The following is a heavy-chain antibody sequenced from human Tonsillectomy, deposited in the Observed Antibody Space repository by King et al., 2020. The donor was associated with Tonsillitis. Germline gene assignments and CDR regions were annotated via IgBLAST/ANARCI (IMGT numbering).Heavy chain of an antibody. CDR2: IYPGDSDT. D-gene: IGHD2-2*01. Sequence: VQLVESGAEVKKPGESLKISCKVSGYSFTSYWIGWVRQMPGKGLEWMGVIYPGDSDTRYSPSFQGQVTFSADKSISTAYLQWSSLKASDTAMYYCARPAGYCSSTSAGCYFEYWGQGTLVTVSS. CDR3: ARPAGYCSSTSAGCYFEY. CDR1: GYSFTSYW. V-gene: IGHV5-51*01. J-gene: IGHJ4*02.